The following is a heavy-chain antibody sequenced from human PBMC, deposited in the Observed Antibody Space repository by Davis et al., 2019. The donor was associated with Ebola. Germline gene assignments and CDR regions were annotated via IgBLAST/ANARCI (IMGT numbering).Heavy chain of an antibody. CDR3: ARFGGGAY. Sequence: PGGSLRLSCTVSDGSISSHYWNWIRQPPGKGLEWIGIIYDSGRTNYNPSLKSRVTISADTSKNQFSLNLNSVTAADTAVYFCARFGGGAYWGQGTLVTVSS. V-gene: IGHV4-59*11. D-gene: IGHD3-16*01. J-gene: IGHJ4*02. CDR1: DGSISSHY. CDR2: IYDSGRT.